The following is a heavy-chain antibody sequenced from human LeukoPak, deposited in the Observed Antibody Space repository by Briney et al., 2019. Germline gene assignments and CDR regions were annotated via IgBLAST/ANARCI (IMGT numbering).Heavy chain of an antibody. CDR3: ASSDILTGYDDAFDI. D-gene: IGHD3-9*01. Sequence: ASVKVSCKASGYTFTSYSISWVRQAPGQGLEWMGWISAYNGNTNYAQKLQGRVTMTTDTSTSTAYMELRSLRSDDTAVYYCASSDILTGYDDAFDIWGQGTMVTVSS. CDR1: GYTFTSYS. CDR2: ISAYNGNT. J-gene: IGHJ3*02. V-gene: IGHV1-18*01.